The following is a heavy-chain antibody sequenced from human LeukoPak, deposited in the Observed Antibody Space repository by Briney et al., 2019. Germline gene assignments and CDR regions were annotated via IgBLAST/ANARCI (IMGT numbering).Heavy chain of an antibody. CDR1: GYTFTGYY. CDR3: ARVGRGTPLDMVRGVKPAGY. J-gene: IGHJ4*02. Sequence: ASVKVSCKASGYTFTGYYMHWVRQAPGQGLEWMGWMNPNSGNTGYAQKFQGRVTMTRNTSISTAYMELSSLRSEDTAVYYCARVGRGTPLDMVRGVKPAGYWGQGTLVTVSS. V-gene: IGHV1-8*02. CDR2: MNPNSGNT. D-gene: IGHD3-10*01.